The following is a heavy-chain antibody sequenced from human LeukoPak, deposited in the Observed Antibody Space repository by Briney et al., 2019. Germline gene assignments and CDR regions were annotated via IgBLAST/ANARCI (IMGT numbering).Heavy chain of an antibody. CDR3: ARGGYSYGTFDY. Sequence: GGSLRLSCVASGFSFSSYTMNWVRQAPGKGLEWVSYISSSGSTIYYADSVKGRFTISRDNAKNSLYLQMNSLRAEDTAVYYCARGGYSYGTFDYWGQGTLVTVSS. CDR2: ISSSGSTI. D-gene: IGHD5-18*01. CDR1: GFSFSSYT. J-gene: IGHJ4*02. V-gene: IGHV3-48*04.